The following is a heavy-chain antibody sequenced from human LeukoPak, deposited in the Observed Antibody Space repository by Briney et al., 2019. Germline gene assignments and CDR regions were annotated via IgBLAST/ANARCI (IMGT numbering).Heavy chain of an antibody. V-gene: IGHV3-53*01. J-gene: IGHJ6*02. CDR3: VRDRGIASTGGYGMDV. Sequence: GGSLRLSCAASGFXVSNIYISWVRQAPGTGLEWVSIIHSGGITHYADSVKGRFTISRDNSKNTLYLQMNSLRAEDTAVYYCVRDRGIASTGGYGMDVWGQGTTVTVSS. CDR2: IHSGGIT. D-gene: IGHD6-13*01. CDR1: GFXVSNIY.